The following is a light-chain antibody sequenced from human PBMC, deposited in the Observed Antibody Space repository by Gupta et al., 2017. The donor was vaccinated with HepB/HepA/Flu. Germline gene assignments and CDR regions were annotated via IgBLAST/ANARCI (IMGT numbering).Light chain of an antibody. CDR3: SSFASGNRV. J-gene: IGLJ2*01. Sequence: QSALTQPPSASGSPGQSVTISCTGTSSDGGGYNFVSWYQHHPGKAPKLMIYEVNKRPSGGPYCFSGSHAGTTASLXVXGVQAGXEDYYYCSSFASGNRVFGGGTKLTVL. CDR2: EVN. V-gene: IGLV2-8*01. CDR1: SSDGGGYNF.